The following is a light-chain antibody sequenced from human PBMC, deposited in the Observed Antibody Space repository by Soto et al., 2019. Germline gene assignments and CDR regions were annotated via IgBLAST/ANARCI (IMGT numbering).Light chain of an antibody. CDR3: QQSNSAPLT. V-gene: IGKV1-39*01. CDR1: QPIGTT. J-gene: IGKJ5*01. CDR2: ATS. Sequence: DIQLTQSPPSLSALVGDKVTFTCRASQPIGTTLNWFQQRPGRAPRLLIYATSHLADGVPSRFSGGGSGPDFTLTISGLQPEDFATYYCQQSNSAPLTFSQGTRLEIK.